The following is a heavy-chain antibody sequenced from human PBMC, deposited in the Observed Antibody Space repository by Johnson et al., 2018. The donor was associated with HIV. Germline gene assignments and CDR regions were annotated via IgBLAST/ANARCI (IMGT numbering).Heavy chain of an antibody. D-gene: IGHD1-26*01. Sequence: MQLVESGGGVVQPGRSLRLSCAASGFTFSSYAMHWVRQAPGKGLEWVAVISYDGSNKYYSDSVKGRFTISRDNSKNTLYLQMNSLRPEDTAVYYCAKDQLVGATYAAFDIWGQGTMVTVSP. V-gene: IGHV3-30*04. CDR1: GFTFSSYA. CDR3: AKDQLVGATYAAFDI. CDR2: ISYDGSNK. J-gene: IGHJ3*02.